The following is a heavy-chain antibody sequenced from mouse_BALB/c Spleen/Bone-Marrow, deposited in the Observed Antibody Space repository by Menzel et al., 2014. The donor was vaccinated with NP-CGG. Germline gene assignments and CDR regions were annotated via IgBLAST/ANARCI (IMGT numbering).Heavy chain of an antibody. Sequence: EVMLVESGAELVKPGASVKLSRTASGFNIXDTYMHWVKQRPEQGLEWIGRIDPANGNTKYDPKFQGKATITADTSSNTAYLQLSSLTSEDTAVYYCATGFAYWGQGTLVTVSA. CDR2: IDPANGNT. J-gene: IGHJ3*01. CDR3: ATGFAY. V-gene: IGHV14-3*02. CDR1: GFNIXDTY.